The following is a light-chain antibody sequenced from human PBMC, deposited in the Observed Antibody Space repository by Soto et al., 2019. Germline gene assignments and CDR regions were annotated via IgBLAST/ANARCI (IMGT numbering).Light chain of an antibody. Sequence: VVLTQSPATLSLSPGERATLSCRADQPVSANYLAWYQQKPGQAPRLLIYGASSRATGIPARFSGSGSGTDLTLTITSLEPEDFAVFYCHQYGSSPFTFGPGTNVDI. V-gene: IGKV3-20*01. J-gene: IGKJ3*01. CDR1: QPVSANY. CDR3: HQYGSSPFT. CDR2: GAS.